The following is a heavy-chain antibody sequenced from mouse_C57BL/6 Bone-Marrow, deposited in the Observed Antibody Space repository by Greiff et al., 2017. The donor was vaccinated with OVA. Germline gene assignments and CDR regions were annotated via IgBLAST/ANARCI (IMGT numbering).Heavy chain of an antibody. D-gene: IGHD1-1*01. CDR3: ARDDDYGSIVFAY. J-gene: IGHJ3*01. CDR1: GFTFSDYY. CDR2: INYDGSST. V-gene: IGHV5-16*01. Sequence: EVQLVESEAGLVQPGTSMKLSCTASGFTFSDYYIAWVRQVPEKGLEWVANINYDGSSTYYLDSLKSRFIISRDNAKNILYLQMSSLKSEDTATYYCARDDDYGSIVFAYWGQGTLVTVSA.